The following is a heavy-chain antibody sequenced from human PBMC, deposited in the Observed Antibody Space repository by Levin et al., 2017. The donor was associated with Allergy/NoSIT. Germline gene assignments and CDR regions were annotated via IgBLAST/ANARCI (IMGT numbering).Heavy chain of an antibody. Sequence: SVKVSCKASGGTFSSYTISWVRQAPGQGLEWMGRIIPILGIANYAQKFQGRVTITADKSTSTAYMELSSLRSEDTAVYYCARGVNYYGSDYGMDVWGQGTTVTVSS. CDR1: GGTFSSYT. D-gene: IGHD3-10*01. J-gene: IGHJ6*02. CDR2: IIPILGIA. CDR3: ARGVNYYGSDYGMDV. V-gene: IGHV1-69*02.